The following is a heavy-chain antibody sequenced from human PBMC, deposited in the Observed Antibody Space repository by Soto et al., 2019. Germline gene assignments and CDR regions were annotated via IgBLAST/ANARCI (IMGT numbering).Heavy chain of an antibody. CDR1: GGSFSGYY. D-gene: IGHD4-17*01. CDR2: INHSGST. J-gene: IGHJ4*02. V-gene: IGHV4-34*01. CDR3: ARGPLTTVTNFAEYYFDY. Sequence: QVQLQQWGAGLLKPSETLSLTCAVYGGSFSGYYWSWIRQPPGKGLEWIGEINHSGSTNYNPSLKSRVTISVDTSKNQFSLKLSSVTAADTAVYYCARGPLTTVTNFAEYYFDYWGQGTLVTVSS.